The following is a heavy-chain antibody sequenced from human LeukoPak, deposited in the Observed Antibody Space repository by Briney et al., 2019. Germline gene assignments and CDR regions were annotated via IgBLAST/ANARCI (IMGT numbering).Heavy chain of an antibody. J-gene: IGHJ4*02. V-gene: IGHV3-49*04. CDR1: GFTFGDYA. CDR2: IRSKAFGGTT. Sequence: GGSLRLSCSASGFTFGDYALTWVRQAPGKGLEWVGFIRSKAFGGTTEYAASVEGRFSISRDDSKSIAYLQMNSPKTEDTAVYYCSRDLNWSFDYWGQGILVTVSS. D-gene: IGHD1-1*01. CDR3: SRDLNWSFDY.